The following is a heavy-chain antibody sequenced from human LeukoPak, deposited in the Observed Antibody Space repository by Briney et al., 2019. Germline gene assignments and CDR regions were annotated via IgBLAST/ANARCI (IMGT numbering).Heavy chain of an antibody. CDR3: AKSLGVGGYTRYKGFDQ. CDR1: GFAFNSFA. V-gene: IGHV3-23*01. Sequence: SGGSLRLSCAASGFAFNSFAMNWVRQAPGKGLEWVSSISNSDGSSHYADFVKGRFTISRDNSENTLHLQMSSLRAEDTAVYYCAKSLGVGGYTRYKGFDQWGQGTLVTVSS. D-gene: IGHD3-16*02. CDR2: ISNSDGSS. J-gene: IGHJ4*02.